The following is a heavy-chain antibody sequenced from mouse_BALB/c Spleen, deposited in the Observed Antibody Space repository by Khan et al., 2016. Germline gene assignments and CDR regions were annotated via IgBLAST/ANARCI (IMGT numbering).Heavy chain of an antibody. CDR3: AIDTSGFWFTY. V-gene: IGHV1-74*01. D-gene: IGHD3-2*01. Sequence: QVQLKESGPQLVRPGASVKISCKASGYSFTNYWMHWVKQRPGQGLERIGMIDPSDSETRLNQKFKDKATLTVDRSSSTAYMHLNSPTAEDSAVYCCAIDTSGFWFTYWGQGTLVTGSA. CDR1: GYSFTNYW. CDR2: IDPSDSET. J-gene: IGHJ3*01.